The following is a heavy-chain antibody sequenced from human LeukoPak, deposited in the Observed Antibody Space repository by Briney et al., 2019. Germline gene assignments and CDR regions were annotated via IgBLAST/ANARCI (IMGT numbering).Heavy chain of an antibody. D-gene: IGHD4-17*01. V-gene: IGHV4-39*01. CDR3: TKHGDNADYTLFYWFDP. CDR2: IYKSGST. CDR1: GGSISSTTYY. J-gene: IGHJ5*02. Sequence: SETLSLTCTVSGGSISSTTYYWAWIRQPPGKGLEWIGSIYKSGSTYYTPSLKTRVTMSVDTSKNQFSLKLNSVTATDTAVYYCTKHGDNADYTLFYWFDPWGQGALVTVSS.